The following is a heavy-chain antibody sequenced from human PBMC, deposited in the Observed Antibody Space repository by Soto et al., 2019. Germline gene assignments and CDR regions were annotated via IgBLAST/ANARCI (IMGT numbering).Heavy chain of an antibody. D-gene: IGHD2-15*01. V-gene: IGHV4-59*01. CDR1: GGSISSYC. CDR3: ARGRGYCSGGSCYPFDP. Sequence: SETLSLTCTVSGGSISSYCWSWIRQPPGKGLEWIGYIYYSGSTNYNPSLKSRVTISVDTSKNQFSLKLSSVTAADTAVYYCARGRGYCSGGSCYPFDPWGQGTLVTVPS. CDR2: IYYSGST. J-gene: IGHJ5*02.